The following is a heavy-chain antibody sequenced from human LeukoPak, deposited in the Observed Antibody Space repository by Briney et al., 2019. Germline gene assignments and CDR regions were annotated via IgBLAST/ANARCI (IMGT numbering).Heavy chain of an antibody. CDR2: TVGSRPDT. D-gene: IGHD6-19*01. CDR1: GFTFSNFA. CDR3: ASKQWLVSDFDY. V-gene: IGHV3-23*01. Sequence: GGSLRLSCAASGFTFSNFAMSWVRQTPGKGLEWVTATVGSRPDTYHADSVKGRFTVSRDNSRNTLYLQMNSLRAEDTAVYYCASKQWLVSDFDYWGQGTLVTVSS. J-gene: IGHJ4*02.